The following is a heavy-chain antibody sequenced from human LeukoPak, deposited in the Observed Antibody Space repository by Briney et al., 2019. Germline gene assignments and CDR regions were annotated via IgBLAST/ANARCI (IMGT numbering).Heavy chain of an antibody. J-gene: IGHJ4*02. CDR3: ARTAYSNYVIDY. Sequence: SETLSLTCTVSSASISSTVSSSSYYWGWIRQPPGKGLEWIGIIYYSGNTYYSPSLKGRVTISADTSKNQFSLKLSSVTAADTAVYYCARTAYSNYVIDYWGQGTLVTVSS. CDR1: SASISSTVSSSSYY. V-gene: IGHV4-39*01. CDR2: IYYSGNT. D-gene: IGHD4-11*01.